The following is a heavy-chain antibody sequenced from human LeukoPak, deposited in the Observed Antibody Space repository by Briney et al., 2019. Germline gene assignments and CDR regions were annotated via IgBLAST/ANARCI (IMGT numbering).Heavy chain of an antibody. J-gene: IGHJ4*02. V-gene: IGHV4-59*01. Sequence: SETLSLTCTVSGGSISSYYWSWIRQPPGKGLEWIGYIYYSGSTNYNPSPKSRVTISVDTSKNQFSLKLSSVTAADTAVYYCARERGNIAAAGRFFDYWGQGTLVTVSS. CDR2: IYYSGST. CDR3: ARERGNIAAAGRFFDY. D-gene: IGHD6-13*01. CDR1: GGSISSYY.